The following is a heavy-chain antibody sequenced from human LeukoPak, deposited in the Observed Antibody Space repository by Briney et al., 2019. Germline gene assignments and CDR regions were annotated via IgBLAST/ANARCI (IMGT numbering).Heavy chain of an antibody. D-gene: IGHD2-21*01. Sequence: GGSLRLSCAASGFTFSGYSMNWVRQAPGKGLEWVSSISSSGIYIYYADSVKGRFTISRDNAKNSLYLQMNSLRAEDTGVYYCAQAIGRVVGTFDFWGQGALVTVSS. CDR1: GFTFSGYS. CDR2: ISSSGIYI. CDR3: AQAIGRVVGTFDF. J-gene: IGHJ4*02. V-gene: IGHV3-21*01.